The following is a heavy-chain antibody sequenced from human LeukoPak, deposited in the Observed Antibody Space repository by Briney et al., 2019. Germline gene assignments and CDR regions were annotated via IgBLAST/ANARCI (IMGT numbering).Heavy chain of an antibody. Sequence: SETLSLTCTVSGGSISSGSYYWSWIRQPAGKGLEWIGYIYYSGSTNYNPSLKSRVTISVDTSKNQFSLKLSSVTAADTAVYYCARSNEAGYSSGWYFWFDPWGQGTLVTVSS. V-gene: IGHV4-61*10. CDR3: ARSNEAGYSSGWYFWFDP. D-gene: IGHD6-19*01. CDR1: GGSISSGSYY. CDR2: IYYSGST. J-gene: IGHJ5*02.